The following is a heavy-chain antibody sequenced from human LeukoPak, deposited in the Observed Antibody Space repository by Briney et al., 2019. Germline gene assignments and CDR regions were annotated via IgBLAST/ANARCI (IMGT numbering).Heavy chain of an antibody. Sequence: SVKVSCKASGGTFSSYAISWVRQAPGQGLEWMGGIIPIFGTANYAQKFQGRVTMTTDTSTSTAYMELRSLRSDDTAVYYCARYSDYGDGNWFDPWGQGTLVTVSS. CDR2: IIPIFGTA. V-gene: IGHV1-69*05. D-gene: IGHD4-17*01. J-gene: IGHJ5*02. CDR1: GGTFSSYA. CDR3: ARYSDYGDGNWFDP.